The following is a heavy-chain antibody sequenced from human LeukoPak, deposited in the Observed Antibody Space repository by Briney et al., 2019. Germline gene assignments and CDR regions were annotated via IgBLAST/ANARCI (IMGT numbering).Heavy chain of an antibody. CDR3: ARGTAGYHSSYFDY. CDR1: GFTFGSPW. Sequence: GGSLRLSCAASGFTFGSPWMHWVRQAPGKGLVWVSRINSDGSATAYADSVKGRFTISRDNAENTLCLQMNSLRAEDTAVYYCARGTAGYHSSYFDYWGQGTLVTVSS. V-gene: IGHV3-74*01. CDR2: INSDGSAT. D-gene: IGHD3-16*02. J-gene: IGHJ4*02.